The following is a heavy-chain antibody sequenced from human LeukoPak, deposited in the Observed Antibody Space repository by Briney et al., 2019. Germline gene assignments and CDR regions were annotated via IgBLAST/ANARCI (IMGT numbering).Heavy chain of an antibody. D-gene: IGHD3-10*01. J-gene: IGHJ4*02. CDR3: ARHLLRGENFDY. CDR2: MKDEGRDK. CDR1: GFTFSDSW. V-gene: IGHV3-7*01. Sequence: GGSLRLSCGTSGFTFSDSWMSGFRQAPGQGLEGVASMKDEGRDKYYLDSVRGRFKISRDNAEDSLYLQLDDLRAEDTAVFYCARHLLRGENFDYWGKGTLVTVSS.